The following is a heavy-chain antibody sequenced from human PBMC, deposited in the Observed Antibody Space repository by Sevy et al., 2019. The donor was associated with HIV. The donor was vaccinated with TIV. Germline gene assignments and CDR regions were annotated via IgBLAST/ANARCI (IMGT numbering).Heavy chain of an antibody. D-gene: IGHD3-22*01. CDR3: ARVDANYDKGFDP. CDR1: GFTFSSYE. J-gene: IGHJ5*02. V-gene: IGHV3-48*03. Sequence: GGSLRLSSKASGFTFSSYEMNWVRQAPGKGLEWVSYISSSGTTIKYADSVKGRFTISRDNAKNSLYMQMNSLRAEDTAVYYCARVDANYDKGFDPWGQGTLVTVSS. CDR2: ISSSGTTI.